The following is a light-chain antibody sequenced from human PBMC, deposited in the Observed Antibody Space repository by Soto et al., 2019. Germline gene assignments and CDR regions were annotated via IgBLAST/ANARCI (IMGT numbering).Light chain of an antibody. J-gene: IGLJ1*01. Sequence: QSALTQPASVSGSPGQSITISCSGTRSDIGSYNYVAWYRQFPGKTPKILIYGVSNRPSGVSSRFSGSKSGNTASLTISGLQAEDEADYYCISYTGSSTSYVFGSGTKVTV. V-gene: IGLV2-14*01. CDR2: GVS. CDR3: ISYTGSSTSYV. CDR1: RSDIGSYNY.